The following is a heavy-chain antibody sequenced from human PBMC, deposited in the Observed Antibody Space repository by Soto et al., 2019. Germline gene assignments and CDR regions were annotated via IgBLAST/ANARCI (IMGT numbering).Heavy chain of an antibody. CDR2: IIPIFGTA. J-gene: IGHJ5*02. Sequence: GASVKVSCKASGDTFGSYAISWVRQAPGQGLEWMGGIIPIFGTANYAQKFQGRVTITADESTSTAYMELSSLRSEDTAVYYCARDRIAVAGTVTDWFDPWGQGTLVTVSS. D-gene: IGHD6-19*01. V-gene: IGHV1-69*13. CDR1: GDTFGSYA. CDR3: ARDRIAVAGTVTDWFDP.